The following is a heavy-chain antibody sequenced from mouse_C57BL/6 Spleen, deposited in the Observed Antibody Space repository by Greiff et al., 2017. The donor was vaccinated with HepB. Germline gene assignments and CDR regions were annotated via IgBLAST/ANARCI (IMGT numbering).Heavy chain of an antibody. CDR3: ARGGISTVVPYWYFDV. V-gene: IGHV1-80*01. CDR2: IYPGDGDT. J-gene: IGHJ1*03. CDR1: GYAFSSYW. Sequence: VKLVESGAELVKPGASVKISCKASGYAFSSYWMNWVKQRPGKGLEWIGQIYPGDGDTNYNGKFKGKATLTADKSSSTAYMQLSSLTSEDSAVYFCARGGISTVVPYWYFDVWGTGTTVTVSS. D-gene: IGHD1-1*01.